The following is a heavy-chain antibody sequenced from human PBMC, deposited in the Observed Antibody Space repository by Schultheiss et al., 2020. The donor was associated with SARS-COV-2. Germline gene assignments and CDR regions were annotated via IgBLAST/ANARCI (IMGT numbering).Heavy chain of an antibody. V-gene: IGHV3-30*01. CDR3: ARGPHDYSNPELDY. Sequence: GGSLRLSCAASGFIFITYIINWVRQAPGKGLEWVAVISYDGSNKYYADSVKGRFTISRHNSKNTLYLQMNSLRAEDTAVYYCARGPHDYSNPELDYWGQGTLVTVSS. CDR2: ISYDGSNK. D-gene: IGHD4-11*01. CDR1: GFIFITYI. J-gene: IGHJ4*02.